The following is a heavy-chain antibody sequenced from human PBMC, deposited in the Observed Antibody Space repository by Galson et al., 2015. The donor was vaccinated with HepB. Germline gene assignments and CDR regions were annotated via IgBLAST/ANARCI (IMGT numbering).Heavy chain of an antibody. V-gene: IGHV1-3*01. CDR1: GYTFTTNA. CDR2: INGGNGNT. J-gene: IGHJ4*02. D-gene: IGHD4-11*01. CDR3: ATARLQWADF. Sequence: SVKVSCKASGYTFTTNAMQWVRQAPGQRLEWMGWINGGNGNTKYSQKFQGRVTITRDTSASTAYLEMSSLRSEDTAVYYCATARLQWADFWGQGTLVTVSS.